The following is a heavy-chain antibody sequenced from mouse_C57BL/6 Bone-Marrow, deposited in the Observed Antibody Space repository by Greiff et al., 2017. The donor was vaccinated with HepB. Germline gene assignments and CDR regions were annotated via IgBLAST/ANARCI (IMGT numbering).Heavy chain of an antibody. J-gene: IGHJ2*01. CDR1: GYTFTDYE. V-gene: IGHV1-15*01. CDR3: TRKEYDYDDYFDY. D-gene: IGHD2-4*01. Sequence: QVQLKESGAELVRPGASVTLSCKASGYTFTDYEMHWVKQTPVHGLEWIGAIDPETGGTAYNQKFKGKAILTADKSSSTAYMELRSLTSEDSAVYYCTRKEYDYDDYFDYWGQGTTLTVSS. CDR2: IDPETGGT.